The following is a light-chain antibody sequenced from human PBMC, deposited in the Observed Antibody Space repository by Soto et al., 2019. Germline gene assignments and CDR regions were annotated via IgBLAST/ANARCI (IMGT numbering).Light chain of an antibody. CDR2: LEGSGSY. J-gene: IGLJ1*01. Sequence: QLVLTQSSSASASLGSSVKLTCTLSSGHSSYIIAWHQQQPGKAPRYLMKLEGSGSYNKGSGVPDRFSGSSSGADRYLTISNLQFEDEADYYCETWDSTTLYVFGTGTKLTVL. V-gene: IGLV4-60*02. CDR3: ETWDSTTLYV. CDR1: SGHSSYI.